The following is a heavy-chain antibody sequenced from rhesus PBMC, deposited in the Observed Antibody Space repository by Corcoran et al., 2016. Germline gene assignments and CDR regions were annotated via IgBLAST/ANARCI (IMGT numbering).Heavy chain of an antibody. J-gene: IGHJ4*01. D-gene: IGHD1-44*02. Sequence: QVQLVQSGAEIKQPGASVKLSCKASGYTFTSYYMHWVRQAPGQGLEWIGLISPYNGNKGYEQNFQGRFTITTDPSTSTGYMELSSLRSEDTAVYYCTRASGWELQRGFDYWGQGVLVTVSS. CDR2: ISPYNGNK. V-gene: IGHV1-1*01. CDR1: GYTFTSYY. CDR3: TRASGWELQRGFDY.